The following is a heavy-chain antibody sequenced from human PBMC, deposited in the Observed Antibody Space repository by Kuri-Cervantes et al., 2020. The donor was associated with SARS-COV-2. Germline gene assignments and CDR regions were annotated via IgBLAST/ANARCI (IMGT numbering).Heavy chain of an antibody. V-gene: IGHV3-23*01. CDR2: ISGSGGST. Sequence: GRSLRLSCAASGFTFSSYAMSWVRQAPGKGLEWVSAISGSGGSTYYADSVKGRFTISRDNSKNTLYLQMNSLRAEDTAVYYCAKGPGGYSGSYPAAYWGQGTLVTVSS. CDR1: GFTFSSYA. J-gene: IGHJ4*02. CDR3: AKGPGGYSGSYPAAY. D-gene: IGHD1-26*01.